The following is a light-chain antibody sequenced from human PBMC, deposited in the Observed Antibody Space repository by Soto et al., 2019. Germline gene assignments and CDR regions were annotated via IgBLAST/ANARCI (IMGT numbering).Light chain of an antibody. J-gene: IGKJ4*01. CDR3: RLRSNWPPVT. CDR2: DAS. CDR1: QSVSSY. Sequence: EIVLTQSPATLSLSPGERATLSCRASQSVSSYLAWYQQKPGQAPRLLIYDASNKATGIPARFSGSGSGTDFTLTIRSIEPEDCESSCWRLRSNWPPVTFGGGTQVEIK. V-gene: IGKV3-11*01.